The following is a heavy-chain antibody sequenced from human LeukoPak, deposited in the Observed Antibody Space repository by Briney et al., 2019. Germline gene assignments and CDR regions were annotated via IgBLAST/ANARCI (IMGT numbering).Heavy chain of an antibody. V-gene: IGHV3-7*01. J-gene: IGHJ4*02. CDR2: IKQDGSEK. CDR3: ARGSTYYDILTGYYLGY. D-gene: IGHD3-9*01. Sequence: GGSLRLSCAASGFTFSSYWMSWVRQAPGKGLEWVANIKQDGSEKYYVDSVTGRFTISRDNAKNSLYLQMNSLRSEDTDVYYCARGSTYYDILTGYYLGYWGQGTLVTVSS. CDR1: GFTFSSYW.